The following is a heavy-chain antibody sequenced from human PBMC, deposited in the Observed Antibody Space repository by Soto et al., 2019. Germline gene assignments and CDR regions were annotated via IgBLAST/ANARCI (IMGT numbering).Heavy chain of an antibody. CDR1: GFAFSTHS. Sequence: PGGSLRLSCAASGFAFSTHSMNWVRQAPGKGLEWVSSISWTSSDIYYADSVKGRFTTSRDNAKNSLYLQMNSLRAEDTAVYYCVRDRFCSGTSCDIYFQHWGQGTLVTVSS. V-gene: IGHV3-21*01. CDR2: ISWTSSDI. D-gene: IGHD2-2*01. CDR3: VRDRFCSGTSCDIYFQH. J-gene: IGHJ1*01.